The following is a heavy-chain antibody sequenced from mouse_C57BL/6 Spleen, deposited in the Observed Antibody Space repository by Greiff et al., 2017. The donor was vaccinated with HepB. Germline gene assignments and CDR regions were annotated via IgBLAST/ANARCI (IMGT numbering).Heavy chain of an antibody. Sequence: QVQLQQSGPELVKPGASVKISCKASGYAFSSSWMNWVKQRPGKGLEWIGRIYPGDGDTNYNGKFKGKATLTADKSSSTAYMQLSSLTSEDSAVYFCARSYGNYVRPMDYWGQGTSVTVSS. CDR2: IYPGDGDT. CDR1: GYAFSSSW. J-gene: IGHJ4*01. D-gene: IGHD2-1*01. V-gene: IGHV1-82*01. CDR3: ARSYGNYVRPMDY.